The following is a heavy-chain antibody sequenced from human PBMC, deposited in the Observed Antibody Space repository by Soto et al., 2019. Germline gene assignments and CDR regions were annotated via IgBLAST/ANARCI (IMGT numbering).Heavy chain of an antibody. CDR2: IYYSGST. V-gene: IGHV4-39*01. J-gene: IGHJ5*02. CDR1: GGSISSSSYY. CDR3: ARIPNLTIWVFDP. D-gene: IGHD3-3*01. Sequence: SETLSLTCTVSGGSISSSSYYWGWIRQPPGKGLEWIGSIYYSGSTYYNPSLKSRVTISVDTSKNQFSLKLSSVTAADTAVYYCARIPNLTIWVFDPWGQGTLVTVS.